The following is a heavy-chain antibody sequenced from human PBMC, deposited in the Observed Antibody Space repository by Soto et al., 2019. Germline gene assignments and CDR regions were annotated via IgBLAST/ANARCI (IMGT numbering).Heavy chain of an antibody. CDR2: INWNGAYS. CDR3: ARVHSSGWYVEPYDA. D-gene: IGHD6-19*01. CDR1: GFKLDDYA. Sequence: EVQLVESGGNLARPGESLRLSCAASGFKLDDYAFHWVRQAPGKGPEWVSGINWNGAYSGYADSVKGRFTISRDNAGNSVYLQMDTLRPEDTALYDCARVHSSGWYVEPYDAWGQGTMVTVSS. J-gene: IGHJ3*01. V-gene: IGHV3-9*01.